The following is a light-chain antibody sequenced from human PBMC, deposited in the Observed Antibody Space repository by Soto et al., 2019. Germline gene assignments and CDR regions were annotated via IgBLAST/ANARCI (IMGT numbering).Light chain of an antibody. CDR3: QSYDSNLSGFVV. V-gene: IGLV1-40*01. J-gene: IGLJ2*01. CDR2: GNI. Sequence: QSVLTQPPSVSGAPGQRVTISCTGSSSNIGAGYDVHWYQQFPGTTPKLLIYGNINRPSGVPDRFSGSKSGTSASLAITGLQAEDEADYYCQSYDSNLSGFVVFGGGTQLTVL. CDR1: SSNIGAGYD.